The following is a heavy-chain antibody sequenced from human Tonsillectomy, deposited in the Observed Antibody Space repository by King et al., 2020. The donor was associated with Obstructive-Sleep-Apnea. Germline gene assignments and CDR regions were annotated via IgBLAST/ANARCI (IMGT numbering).Heavy chain of an antibody. J-gene: IGHJ4*02. V-gene: IGHV3-33*01. Sequence: QLVQSGGGVVQPGRSLRLSCAASGFTFSSYGMHWVRQAPGKGLEWVAVIWYDGSNKYYADSVKGRFTISRDNSKNTLYLQMNSLRAEDTAVYYCARDYPSHYDILTGYYNYWGQGTLVTVSS. D-gene: IGHD3-9*01. CDR1: GFTFSSYG. CDR2: IWYDGSNK. CDR3: ARDYPSHYDILTGYYNY.